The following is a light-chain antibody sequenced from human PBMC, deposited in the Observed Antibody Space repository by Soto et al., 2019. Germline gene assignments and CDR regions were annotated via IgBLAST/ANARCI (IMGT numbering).Light chain of an antibody. V-gene: IGLV2-14*01. CDR1: GRDTGAYDY. Sequence: ALTQPASVSGSPGQSITISCTGSGRDTGAYDYVSWYQQHPGKAPKLLIYGVKNRPSGVSYRFSASKSAFTASLTISGLQAEDEAHYYCSSYTTSYFYVFGPGTKVTVL. CDR2: GVK. CDR3: SSYTTSYFYV. J-gene: IGLJ1*01.